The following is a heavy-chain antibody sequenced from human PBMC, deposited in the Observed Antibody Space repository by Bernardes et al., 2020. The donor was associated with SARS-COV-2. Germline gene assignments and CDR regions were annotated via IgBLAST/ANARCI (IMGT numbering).Heavy chain of an antibody. J-gene: IGHJ4*02. D-gene: IGHD2-21*02. CDR3: ARTRTTISTTGIPVDY. Sequence: ASVKVSCKASGYTFTGYFIHWVRQAPGQRLEWMGWINPNTGGTNYVQKFQGRVTMTRDTSITTAYMELSRLGSDDTAIYYCARTRTTISTTGIPVDYWSQGTLVTVSS. V-gene: IGHV1-2*02. CDR1: GYTFTGYF. CDR2: INPNTGGT.